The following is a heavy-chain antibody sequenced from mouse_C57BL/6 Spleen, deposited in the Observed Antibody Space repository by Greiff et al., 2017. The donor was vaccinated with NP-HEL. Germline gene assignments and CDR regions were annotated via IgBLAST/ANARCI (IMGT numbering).Heavy chain of an antibody. J-gene: IGHJ4*01. CDR2: INPYDGGT. CDR1: GYTFTDYY. Sequence: EVKLQESGPVLVKPGASVKMSCKASGYTFTDYYMNWVKQSHGKSLEWIGVINPYDGGTSYNQKFKGKATLTVDKSSSTAYMELNSLTSEDSAVYYCARDLGRDAMDYWGQGTSVTVSS. D-gene: IGHD3-1*01. V-gene: IGHV1-19*01. CDR3: ARDLGRDAMDY.